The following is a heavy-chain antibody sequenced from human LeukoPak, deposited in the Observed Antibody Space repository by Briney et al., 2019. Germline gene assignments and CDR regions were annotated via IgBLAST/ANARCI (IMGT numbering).Heavy chain of an antibody. CDR3: AKDGEPYYYDSSGYCPY. CDR1: GFTFSSYS. J-gene: IGHJ4*02. V-gene: IGHV3-21*01. CDR2: ISSSSSYI. D-gene: IGHD3-22*01. Sequence: KPGGSLRLSCAASGFTFSSYSMNWVRQAPGKGLEWVSSISSSSSYIYYADSVKGRLTISRDNAKNSLYLQMNSLRAEDTAVYYCAKDGEPYYYDSSGYCPYWGQGTLVTVSS.